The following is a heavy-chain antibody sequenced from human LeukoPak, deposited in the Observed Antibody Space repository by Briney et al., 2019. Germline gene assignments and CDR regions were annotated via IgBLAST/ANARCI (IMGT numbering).Heavy chain of an antibody. D-gene: IGHD2-15*01. Sequence: ASVKVSCKASGYSFTSYGISWMRQAPGQGLEWMGWISAYNGNTNYAQKFQGRVTMTTDTSTTTAYLELKSLISDDTAVYYCARMGLVVTHPLDFWGQGTLVTVSS. CDR2: ISAYNGNT. J-gene: IGHJ4*02. CDR3: ARMGLVVTHPLDF. CDR1: GYSFTSYG. V-gene: IGHV1-18*01.